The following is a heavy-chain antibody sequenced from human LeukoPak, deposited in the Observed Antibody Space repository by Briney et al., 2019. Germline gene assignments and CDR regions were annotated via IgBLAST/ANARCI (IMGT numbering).Heavy chain of an antibody. J-gene: IGHJ4*02. CDR1: GFTFSTYE. V-gene: IGHV3-48*03. CDR3: AREGSGWPNYFDY. D-gene: IGHD6-19*01. Sequence: GGSLRLSCAASGFTFSTYEMNWVRQAPGRGLEWVSYINSGSTIYYADSVKGRFTLSRDNAKNSLFLQMNSLRAEDTAVYYCAREGSGWPNYFDYWGQGTLVTVSS. CDR2: INSGSTI.